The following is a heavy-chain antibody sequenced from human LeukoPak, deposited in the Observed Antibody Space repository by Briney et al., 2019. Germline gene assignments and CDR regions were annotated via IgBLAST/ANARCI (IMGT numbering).Heavy chain of an antibody. Sequence: SETLSLTCTVSGYSISSGYYWGWIRQPPGKGLEWIGSIYHSGSTYYNPSLKSRVTISVDTSKNQFSLKLSSVTAADTAVYYCARDPATVTTFQGDDYWGQGTLVTVSS. CDR1: GYSISSGYY. D-gene: IGHD4-17*01. J-gene: IGHJ4*02. V-gene: IGHV4-38-2*02. CDR3: ARDPATVTTFQGDDY. CDR2: IYHSGST.